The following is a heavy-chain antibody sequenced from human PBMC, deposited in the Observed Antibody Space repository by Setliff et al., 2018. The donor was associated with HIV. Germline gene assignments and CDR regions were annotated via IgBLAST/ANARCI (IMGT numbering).Heavy chain of an antibody. CDR1: GYTVTELS. J-gene: IGHJ4*02. CDR3: ATRIRDGHRGYGYFDF. CDR2: FDPEDNKI. V-gene: IGHV1-24*01. Sequence: ASVKVSCKVSGYTVTELSINWVRQAPGKGPEWMGGFDPEDNKIVYAQRFQGRVTTTEDTSTDTAYMELSSLRPEDTAVYYCATRIRDGHRGYGYFDFWGQGTLVTVSS. D-gene: IGHD5-12*01.